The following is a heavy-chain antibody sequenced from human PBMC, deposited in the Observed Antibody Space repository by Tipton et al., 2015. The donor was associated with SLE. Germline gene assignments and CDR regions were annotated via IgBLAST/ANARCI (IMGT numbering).Heavy chain of an antibody. CDR2: ISGDGGST. CDR3: AKDTSGGEVYYYGMDV. Sequence: VQLVQSGGGVVQPGGSLRLSCAASGFTFDDYAMHWVRQAPGKGLEWVSLISGDGGSTYYADSVKGRFTISRDNSKNSLYLQMNSLRTEDTALYYCAKDTSGGEVYYYGMDVWGQGTTVTVSS. V-gene: IGHV3-43*02. D-gene: IGHD2-2*01. CDR1: GFTFDDYA. J-gene: IGHJ6*02.